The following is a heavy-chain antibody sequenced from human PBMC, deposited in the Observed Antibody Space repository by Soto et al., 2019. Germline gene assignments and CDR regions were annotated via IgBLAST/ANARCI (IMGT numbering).Heavy chain of an antibody. V-gene: IGHV3-13*01. J-gene: IGHJ4*02. CDR2: IGTAGDT. CDR1: GFTFSSYD. CDR3: ARGGKGSWPSIDY. Sequence: EVQLVESGGGLVQPGGSLRLSCAASGFTFSSYDMHWVRQATGKGLEWVSAIGTAGDTYYPGSVKGRFTTSRENAKNSLYLQMNSLRAEDTAVYYCARGGKGSWPSIDYWGQGTLVTVSS. D-gene: IGHD6-13*01.